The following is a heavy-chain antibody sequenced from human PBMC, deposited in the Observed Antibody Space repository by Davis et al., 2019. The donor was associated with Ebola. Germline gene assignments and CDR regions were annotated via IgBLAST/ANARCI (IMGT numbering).Heavy chain of an antibody. Sequence: SETLSLTCAVYGGSFSGYYWSWIRQPPGKGLEWIGYIYYSGSTNYNPSLKSRVTISVDTSKNQFSLKLTSVTAADTALFYCARTTGTNSLYLDHWGRGTPVTVSS. CDR2: IYYSGST. CDR3: ARTTGTNSLYLDH. V-gene: IGHV4-59*12. J-gene: IGHJ4*02. CDR1: GGSFSGYY. D-gene: IGHD4-23*01.